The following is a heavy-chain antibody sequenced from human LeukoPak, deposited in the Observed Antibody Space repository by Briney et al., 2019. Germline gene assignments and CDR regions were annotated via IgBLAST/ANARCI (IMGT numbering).Heavy chain of an antibody. Sequence: ASVKVSCKASGYTFTSYYMHWVRQAPGQGLEWMGIIIPSGGSTSYAQKFQGRVTMTRDTSTSTVYMELSSLRSEDTAVYYCAREGTVIHFDYWGQGTLVTVSS. J-gene: IGHJ4*02. CDR1: GYTFTSYY. V-gene: IGHV1-46*01. CDR3: AREGTVIHFDY. D-gene: IGHD4-17*01. CDR2: IIPSGGST.